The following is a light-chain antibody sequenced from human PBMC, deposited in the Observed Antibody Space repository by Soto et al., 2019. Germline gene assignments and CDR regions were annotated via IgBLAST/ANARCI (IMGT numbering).Light chain of an antibody. CDR3: LLSFSGPRV. Sequence: QTVVTQEPSLSVSPGGTVTLTCASSTGAVTSGNFPYWFQQKPGQAPRTLIYETSNKHSWTPARFSGSLLGGKAALTLSGAQPEDEAEYYCLLSFSGPRVFGGGTKLNVL. CDR1: TGAVTSGNF. J-gene: IGLJ3*02. CDR2: ETS. V-gene: IGLV7-46*01.